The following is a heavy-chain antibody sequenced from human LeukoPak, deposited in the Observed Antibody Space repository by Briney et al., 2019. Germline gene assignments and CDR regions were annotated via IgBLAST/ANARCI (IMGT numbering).Heavy chain of an antibody. Sequence: GESLKISCKGSGYSFTSYWIGWVRQMPGKGLEWMGIIYPDDSHTIYSPSFQGQVTIPVDKSISTAYLQWSSLKASDTAMYYCARCISSGYYYSDYWGQGTLVTVSS. V-gene: IGHV5-51*01. CDR3: ARCISSGYYYSDY. CDR1: GYSFTSYW. D-gene: IGHD3-22*01. J-gene: IGHJ4*02. CDR2: IYPDDSHT.